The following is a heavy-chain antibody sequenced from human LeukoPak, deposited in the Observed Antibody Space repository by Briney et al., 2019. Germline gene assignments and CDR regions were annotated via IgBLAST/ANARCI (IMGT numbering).Heavy chain of an antibody. CDR2: TFYTKNT. Sequence: SETLSPTCTVSGGSISGVYWSWIRQSPGKELEWIGSTFYTKNTNYNPSLRSRVTISIDTSKQQFSLKLSSVIAADTAVYYCARAGSDFWSGFQHWGQGTLVTVSS. V-gene: IGHV4-59*01. CDR1: GGSISGVY. D-gene: IGHD3-3*01. J-gene: IGHJ1*01. CDR3: ARAGSDFWSGFQH.